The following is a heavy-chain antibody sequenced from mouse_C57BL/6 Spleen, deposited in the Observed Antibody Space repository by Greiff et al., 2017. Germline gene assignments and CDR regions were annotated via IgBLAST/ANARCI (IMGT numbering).Heavy chain of an antibody. CDR1: GFTFTDYY. V-gene: IGHV7-3*01. D-gene: IGHD2-4*01. CDR2: IRNKANGDTT. CDR3: ARSLYDYDGRGYAMDF. Sequence: EVKLMESGGGLVQPGGSLSLSCAASGFTFTDYYMSWVRQPPGKALEWLGFIRNKANGDTTEYSASVKGRFTISRDNSQSILYHQMNALRAEDSATYYCARSLYDYDGRGYAMDFWGQGTSVTVSS. J-gene: IGHJ4*01.